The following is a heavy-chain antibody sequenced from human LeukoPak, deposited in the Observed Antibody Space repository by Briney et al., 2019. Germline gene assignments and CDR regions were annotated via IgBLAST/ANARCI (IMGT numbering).Heavy chain of an antibody. D-gene: IGHD2-8*01. V-gene: IGHV3-11*05. CDR1: GFTFSDYY. Sequence: GGSLRLSCAASGFTFSDYYMSWIRQAPGKGLEWVSYISSSSSYTNYADSVKGRFTISRDNAKNSLYLQMNSLRAEDTAVYYCAREEGYCANGVCYFWFDPWGQGTLVTVSS. CDR2: ISSSSSYT. J-gene: IGHJ5*02. CDR3: AREEGYCANGVCYFWFDP.